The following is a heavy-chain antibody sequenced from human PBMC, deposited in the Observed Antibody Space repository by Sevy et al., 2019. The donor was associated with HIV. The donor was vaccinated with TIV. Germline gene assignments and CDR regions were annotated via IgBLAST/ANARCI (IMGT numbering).Heavy chain of an antibody. D-gene: IGHD3-10*01. Sequence: GGSLRLSCAASGFTFSSYEMNWVRQAPGKGLEWVSYITNSGSAEYYSDSVRGRFTISRDNSKNTLYLQMNSLRAEDTAVYYCAPMVQGVGGAFDIWGQGTMVTVSS. CDR3: APMVQGVGGAFDI. CDR2: ITNSGSAE. CDR1: GFTFSSYE. J-gene: IGHJ3*02. V-gene: IGHV3-48*03.